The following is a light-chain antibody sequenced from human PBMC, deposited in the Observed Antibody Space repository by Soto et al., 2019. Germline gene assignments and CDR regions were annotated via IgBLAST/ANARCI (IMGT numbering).Light chain of an antibody. J-gene: IGLJ1*01. CDR1: GSDISAYNY. Sequence: QSALTQPASVSGSPGQSITISCTGTGSDISAYNYVSWYQQHPGKAPKLMIYEVGDRPSGLSNRFSGSKSGNTASLTISRLQPEYEAEDYGSSYTSNNFYVFGPGTKLTVL. CDR2: EVG. V-gene: IGLV2-14*01. CDR3: SSYTSNNFYV.